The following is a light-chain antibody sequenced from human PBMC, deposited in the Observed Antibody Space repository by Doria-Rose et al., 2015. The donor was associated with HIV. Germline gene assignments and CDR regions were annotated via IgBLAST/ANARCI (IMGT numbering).Light chain of an antibody. CDR3: QQYGTSRGT. Sequence: TQSTGTLSLSPGERATLSCRASQRVKSSYLAWYQQKPGQAPRLIIYDASTSATGIPDRFSGRGSGTDYTLTISRLEPEDVAVYYCQQYGTSRGTFGQGTRLEIK. V-gene: IGKV3-20*01. J-gene: IGKJ5*01. CDR2: DAS. CDR1: QRVKSSY.